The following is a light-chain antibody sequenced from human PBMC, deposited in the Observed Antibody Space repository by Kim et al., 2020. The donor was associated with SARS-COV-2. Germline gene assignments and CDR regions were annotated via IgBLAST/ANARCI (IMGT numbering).Light chain of an antibody. CDR1: SSDVGGYNY. Sequence: QSALTQPPSASGSPGQSVTISCTGTSSDVGGYNYVSWYPQHPGKAPKLMIYEVSKRPSGVPDRFSGSKSGNTASLTVSGLQAEDEADYYCSSYAGSNNWVFGGGTQLTVL. V-gene: IGLV2-8*01. J-gene: IGLJ3*02. CDR2: EVS. CDR3: SSYAGSNNWV.